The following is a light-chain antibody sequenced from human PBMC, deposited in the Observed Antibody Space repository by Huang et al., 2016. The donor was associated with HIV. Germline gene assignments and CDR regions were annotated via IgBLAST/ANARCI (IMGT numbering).Light chain of an antibody. J-gene: IGKJ1*01. V-gene: IGKV2-30*02. CDR2: KVS. CDR3: MQGRHWPRT. CDR1: QSLEHRDGNTY. Sequence: EVVMTQSPLSLPVTLGQSASISCRSSQSLEHRDGNTYLIWFHQRPGQSPRRLSYKVSSRDSGVPERFSGSGSGTDFTLKISRVEAEDVVAYYCMQGRHWPRTFGQGTKVEIK.